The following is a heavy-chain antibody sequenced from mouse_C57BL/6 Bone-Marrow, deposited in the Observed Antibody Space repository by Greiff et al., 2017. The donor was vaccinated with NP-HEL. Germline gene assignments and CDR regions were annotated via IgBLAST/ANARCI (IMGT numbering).Heavy chain of an antibody. J-gene: IGHJ3*01. CDR1: GFTIKNTY. V-gene: IGHV14-3*01. CDR2: IDPANGNT. Sequence: EVQLVESVAELVRPGASVKLSCTASGFTIKNTYMHWVKQRPEQGLEWIGRIDPANGNTKYAPKFQGKATITADTSSNTAYLQLSSLTSEDTAIYYCASYWFAYWGQGTLVTVSA. CDR3: ASYWFAY.